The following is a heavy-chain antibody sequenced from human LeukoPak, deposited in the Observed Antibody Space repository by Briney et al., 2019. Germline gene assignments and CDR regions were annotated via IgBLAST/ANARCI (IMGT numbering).Heavy chain of an antibody. Sequence: ASVKVSCKASGYTFTSYAMNWVRQAPGQGLEWMGWINTNTGNPTYAQGFTGRFVFSLDTSVSTAYLQISSLKAEDTAVYYCARGQLGIVAVVAATTYNWFDPWGQGTLVTVSS. CDR2: INTNTGNP. CDR3: ARGQLGIVAVVAATTYNWFDP. CDR1: GYTFTSYA. J-gene: IGHJ5*02. D-gene: IGHD2-15*01. V-gene: IGHV7-4-1*02.